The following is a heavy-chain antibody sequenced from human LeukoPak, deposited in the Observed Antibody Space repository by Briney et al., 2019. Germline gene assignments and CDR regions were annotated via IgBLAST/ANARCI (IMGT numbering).Heavy chain of an antibody. V-gene: IGHV1-46*03. CDR2: INPSRGST. Sequence: ASVKVSCKASGHTFTSYYTQWVRQAPGQGHEWMGIINPSRGSTSYEQTFQGRVTMSRDMSTSTVDMELSSRRSEDTAVYYCARSEGFGELLDYWGQGTLVTVSS. J-gene: IGHJ4*02. D-gene: IGHD3-10*01. CDR3: ARSEGFGELLDY. CDR1: GHTFTSYY.